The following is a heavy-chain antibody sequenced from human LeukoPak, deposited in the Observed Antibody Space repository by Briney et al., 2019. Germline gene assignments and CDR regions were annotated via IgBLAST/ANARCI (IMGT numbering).Heavy chain of an antibody. V-gene: IGHV3-23*01. CDR1: GFTFSGYA. D-gene: IGHD3-3*01. Sequence: GGSLRLSCAASGFTFSGYAMSWVRQARGKGREWVSTIVGSGCTTYNAASVKGPFTISRDNSKSTLYLQMNSLRAEDTAVYYCAKANDFWSGYSNYWGQGTLVTVSS. CDR3: AKANDFWSGYSNY. J-gene: IGHJ4*02. CDR2: IVGSGCTT.